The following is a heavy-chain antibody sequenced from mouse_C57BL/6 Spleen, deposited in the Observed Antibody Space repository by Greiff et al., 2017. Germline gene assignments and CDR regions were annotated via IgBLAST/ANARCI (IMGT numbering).Heavy chain of an antibody. D-gene: IGHD1-1*01. CDR1: GYSFTGYF. CDR2: INPYNGDT. J-gene: IGHJ2*01. V-gene: IGHV1-20*01. Sequence: EVQLQQSGPELVKPGDSVKISCKASGYSFTGYFMNWVMQSHGKSLEWIGRINPYNGDTFYNQKFKGKATLTVDKSSSTAHMELRSLTSEDSAVYYCARSTVVATGWYVDYWGQGTTLTVSS. CDR3: ARSTVVATGWYVDY.